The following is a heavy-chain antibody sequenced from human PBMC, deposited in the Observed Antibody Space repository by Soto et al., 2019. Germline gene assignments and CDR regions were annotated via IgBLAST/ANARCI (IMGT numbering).Heavy chain of an antibody. CDR1: GYTFTGYY. Sequence: GASVKVSCKASGYTFTGYYMHWVRQAPGQGLEWMGWINPNSGGTNYAQKFQGWVTMTRDTSISTAYMELSRLRSDDTAVYYCARGALYCSGGSCSNYYYYYYMDVWGKGTTVTVS. CDR2: INPNSGGT. D-gene: IGHD2-15*01. J-gene: IGHJ6*03. V-gene: IGHV1-2*04. CDR3: ARGALYCSGGSCSNYYYYYYMDV.